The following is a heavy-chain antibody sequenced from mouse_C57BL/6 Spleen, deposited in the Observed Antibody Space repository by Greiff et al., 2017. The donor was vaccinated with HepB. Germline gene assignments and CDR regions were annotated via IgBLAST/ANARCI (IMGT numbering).Heavy chain of an antibody. D-gene: IGHD2-2*01. V-gene: IGHV1-42*01. CDR3: ARYLYGYDFDY. Sequence: EVKLQESGPELVKPGASVKISCKASGYSFTGYYMNWVKQSPEKSLEWIGEINPSTGGTTYNQKFKAKATLTVDKSSSTAYMQLKSMTSEDSAVYYCARYLYGYDFDYWGQGTTLTVSS. J-gene: IGHJ2*01. CDR2: INPSTGGT. CDR1: GYSFTGYY.